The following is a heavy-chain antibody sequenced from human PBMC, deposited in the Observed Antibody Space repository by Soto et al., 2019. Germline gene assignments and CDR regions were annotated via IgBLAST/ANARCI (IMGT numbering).Heavy chain of an antibody. D-gene: IGHD2-15*01. Sequence: GASVKVSCKASGYTFSSYYIHWVRQAPGQGLEWLGLITTSGGHAYYAQKLQGRVALTRDTSTSTVYMDLTSLTSEDTAVYYCARGEVVAATSYCDYWGQGTLVTVSS. CDR1: GYTFSSYY. CDR2: ITTSGGHA. J-gene: IGHJ4*02. V-gene: IGHV1-46*01. CDR3: ARGEVVAATSYCDY.